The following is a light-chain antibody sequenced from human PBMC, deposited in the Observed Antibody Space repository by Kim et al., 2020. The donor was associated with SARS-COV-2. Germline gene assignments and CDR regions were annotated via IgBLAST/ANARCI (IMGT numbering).Light chain of an antibody. CDR2: AAT. Sequence: DIQMTQSPSSLSASVGDTVTITCRASQFINNYLNWYQQKPGQAPKLLVYAATRLQSGVPSRFSGNKSGTDFTLTISSLQPEDFATYSCQQSYSTIVTFGPGTKVDIK. J-gene: IGKJ3*01. V-gene: IGKV1-39*01. CDR3: QQSYSTIVT. CDR1: QFINNY.